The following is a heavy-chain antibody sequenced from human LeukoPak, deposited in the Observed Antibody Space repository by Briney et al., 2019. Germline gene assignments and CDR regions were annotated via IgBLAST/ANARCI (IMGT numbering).Heavy chain of an antibody. CDR3: AGERGEEYSSGWYKRNYFDN. Sequence: SETLSLTCTVSGDSINDYYWAWIRRPPGKGLEWIASGDYSGGTYYNPSLESRVAISADMSKNQFSLKLTSVTGADTAVYYCAGERGEEYSSGWYKRNYFDNWGQGIRVTVSS. V-gene: IGHV4-39*07. CDR2: GDYSGGT. J-gene: IGHJ4*02. D-gene: IGHD6-19*01. CDR1: GDSINDYY.